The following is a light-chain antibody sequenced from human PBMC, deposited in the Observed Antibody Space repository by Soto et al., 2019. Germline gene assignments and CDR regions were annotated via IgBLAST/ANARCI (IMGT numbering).Light chain of an antibody. Sequence: DIQMTQSPSTLSASVGDRATITCRASQTISSWLAWYQQKPGRAPKLLIYKASTLESEVPSMFSGSGSGTEVTLTISSLQPDDFASYYCQQYNRSPWTFGQGTKVEIK. J-gene: IGKJ1*01. V-gene: IGKV1-5*03. CDR1: QTISSW. CDR3: QQYNRSPWT. CDR2: KAS.